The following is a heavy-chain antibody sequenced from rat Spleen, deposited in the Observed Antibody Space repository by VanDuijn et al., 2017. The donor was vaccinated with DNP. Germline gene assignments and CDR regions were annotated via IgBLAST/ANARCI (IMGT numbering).Heavy chain of an antibody. CDR2: ISSGGST. J-gene: IGHJ2*01. Sequence: QVQLKESGPGLVQPSQTLSLTCTVSGFSLTSYGVSWVRQPPGKGLEWIAAISSGGSTYYNSALKSRLSISRDTSKSQVFLKMNSLQTEDTAIYFCTRGGRRVSLFDYWGQGVMVTVSS. V-gene: IGHV2S12*01. CDR3: TRGGRRVSLFDY. D-gene: IGHD1-11*01. CDR1: GFSLTSYG.